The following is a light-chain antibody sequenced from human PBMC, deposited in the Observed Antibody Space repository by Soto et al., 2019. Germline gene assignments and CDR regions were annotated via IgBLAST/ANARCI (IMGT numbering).Light chain of an antibody. J-gene: IGLJ1*01. V-gene: IGLV2-14*01. Sequence: QSVLTQPASVSGSPGQSITISCTGTSSDVGGYNYVSWYQQHPGKAPKLMIYDVSNRPSGVSNRFSGSKSGNTASLTISGLQAEDEADYSCSSYTSSSTLKVFGTGTQLTVL. CDR1: SSDVGGYNY. CDR2: DVS. CDR3: SSYTSSSTLKV.